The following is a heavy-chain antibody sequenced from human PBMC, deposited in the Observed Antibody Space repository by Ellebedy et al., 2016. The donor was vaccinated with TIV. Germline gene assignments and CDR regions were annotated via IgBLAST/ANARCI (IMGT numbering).Heavy chain of an antibody. J-gene: IGHJ4*02. CDR2: IKQDGNEK. Sequence: GESLKISCAASGFTFSNYCMSWVRQAPGKGLEWAANIKQDGNEKNYVDSVKGRFTISRDNAKNSVSLQMNSLRAEDTAVYYCAKDLHPFTTTRRGTFGYWGQGTLVTVSS. CDR3: AKDLHPFTTTRRGTFGY. D-gene: IGHD3-3*01. CDR1: GFTFSNYC. V-gene: IGHV3-7*01.